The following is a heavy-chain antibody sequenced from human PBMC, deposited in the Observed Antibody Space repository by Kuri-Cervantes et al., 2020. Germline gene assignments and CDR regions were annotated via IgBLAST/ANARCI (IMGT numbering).Heavy chain of an antibody. D-gene: IGHD2-21*02. J-gene: IGHJ4*02. CDR3: ATTGGGDWYFCLRY. CDR2: ISGRGGST. Sequence: GGSLRLSCAASGFTFSSYAMSWVRQAPGKGLEWVSAISGRGGSTYYADSVKGRFTISRDNSKNTLYLQMNSLRAEDTAVYYCATTGGGDWYFCLRYWGQGTLVTVSS. V-gene: IGHV3-23*01. CDR1: GFTFSSYA.